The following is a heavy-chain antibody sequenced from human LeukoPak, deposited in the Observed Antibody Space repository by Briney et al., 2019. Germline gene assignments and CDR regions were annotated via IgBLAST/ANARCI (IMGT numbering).Heavy chain of an antibody. V-gene: IGHV4-59*12. D-gene: IGHD6-13*01. CDR3: ARSSSSWPHDVFDI. CDR1: GSSISSYY. CDR2: IYYSGST. Sequence: SETLSLTCTVSGSSISSYYWSWLRQPPGKGLEWIGYIYYSGSTNYNPSLKSRVTISADTSKSQFSLKLTSVTAADTAVHYCARSSSSWPHDVFDIWGQGTMVTVSS. J-gene: IGHJ3*02.